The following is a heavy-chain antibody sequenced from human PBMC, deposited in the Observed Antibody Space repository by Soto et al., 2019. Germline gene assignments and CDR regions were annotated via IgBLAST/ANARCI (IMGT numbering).Heavy chain of an antibody. J-gene: IGHJ5*02. V-gene: IGHV4-34*01. CDR1: GDSLTSSSGY. CDR3: ARGRGWAHNWNYGLYPGGSNWFDP. CDR2: INHSGST. Sequence: PSETLSLTCTVSGDSLTSSSGYWGWIRQPPGMGLEWSGEINHSGSTNYNPSLKSRVTISVDTSKNQFSLKLSSVTAADTAVYYCARGRGWAHNWNYGLYPGGSNWFDPWGQGTLVTVSS. D-gene: IGHD1-7*01.